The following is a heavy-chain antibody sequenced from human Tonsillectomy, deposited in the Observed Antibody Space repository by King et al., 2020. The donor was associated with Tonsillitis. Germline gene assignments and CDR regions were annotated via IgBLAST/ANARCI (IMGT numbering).Heavy chain of an antibody. Sequence: QLQESGPGLVKPSETLSLTCTVSGGSFSHYYWSWIRQPPGKGLEWIGYIYYSGITNYNPSLQSRVTISVHTPKNQFSLKLSSVTAADTAVYYCAREEWGDDYFDCWGQGTLVTVSS. CDR2: IYYSGIT. CDR3: AREEWGDDYFDC. CDR1: GGSFSHYY. J-gene: IGHJ4*02. V-gene: IGHV4-59*01. D-gene: IGHD3-3*01.